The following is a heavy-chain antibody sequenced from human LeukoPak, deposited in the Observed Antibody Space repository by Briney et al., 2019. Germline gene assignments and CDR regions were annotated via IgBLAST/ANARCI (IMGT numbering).Heavy chain of an antibody. CDR1: GGSISSSSYY. Sequence: SETLSLTCTVSGGSISSSSYYWGWIRQPPGKGLEWIGCIYYSGSTYYNPSLKSRVTIAVDTSKNQFSLKLSSVTAADTAVYYCASVRPTYGSGSYYNPKTYYFDYWGQGTLVTVSS. CDR3: ASVRPTYGSGSYYNPKTYYFDY. V-gene: IGHV4-39*07. J-gene: IGHJ4*02. D-gene: IGHD3-10*01. CDR2: IYYSGST.